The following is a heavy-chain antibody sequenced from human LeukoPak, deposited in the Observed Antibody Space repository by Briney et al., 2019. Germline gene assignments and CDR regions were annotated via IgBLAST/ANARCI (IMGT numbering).Heavy chain of an antibody. J-gene: IGHJ4*02. CDR1: GFTVSSNY. D-gene: IGHD3-10*01. V-gene: IGHV3-53*01. CDR2: IYSGGST. CDR3: ARYGSGSYWAPYFDY. Sequence: GGSLSLSCAASGFTVSSNYMSWVRQAPGKGLEWVSVIYSGGSTYYADSVKGRFTISRDNSKNTLYLQMNSLRAEDTAVYYCARYGSGSYWAPYFDYWGQGTLVTVSS.